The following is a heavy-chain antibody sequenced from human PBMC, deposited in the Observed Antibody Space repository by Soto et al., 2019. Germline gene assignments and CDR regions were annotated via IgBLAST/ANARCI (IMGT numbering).Heavy chain of an antibody. D-gene: IGHD2-21*01. Sequence: EVQLVESGGGLVEPGGSLRLACAASGFTFSHMWMSWVRQGPGKGPEWVGRIKSKTDGGTIDYAASGRGRFIISRDDSNEMVFLQMNSLKVEDTAVYYCTTSPDLVVIPTAGHYEAFDVWGQGTMVTVSP. CDR2: IKSKTDGGTI. J-gene: IGHJ3*01. CDR3: TTSPDLVVIPTAGHYEAFDV. V-gene: IGHV3-15*01. CDR1: GFTFSHMW.